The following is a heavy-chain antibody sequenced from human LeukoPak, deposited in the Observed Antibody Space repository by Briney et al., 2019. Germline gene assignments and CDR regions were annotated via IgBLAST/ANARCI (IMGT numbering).Heavy chain of an antibody. J-gene: IGHJ4*02. D-gene: IGHD3-3*01. CDR3: AREYYDFWSGYLDY. Sequence: PGGSLRLSCAASGFTFSSYAMHWVRQAPGKGLEWVAVISYDGSNKYYADSVKGRFTTSRDNSKNTLYLQMNSLRAEDTAVYYCAREYYDFWSGYLDYWGQGTLVTVSS. CDR1: GFTFSSYA. CDR2: ISYDGSNK. V-gene: IGHV3-30-3*01.